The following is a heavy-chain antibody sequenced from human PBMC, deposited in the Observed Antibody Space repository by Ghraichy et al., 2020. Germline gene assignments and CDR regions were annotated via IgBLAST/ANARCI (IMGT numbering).Heavy chain of an antibody. CDR2: ISSSSSYI. Sequence: GESLNISCAASGFSFNTYSMNWVRQAPGKGLEWVSSISSSSSYIYYADSVKGRFTISRDNAKNSLYLQMNSLRAEDTAMYYCARGRAAAGSSYYFDNWGQGTLVTVSS. D-gene: IGHD6-13*01. CDR1: GFSFNTYS. J-gene: IGHJ4*02. CDR3: ARGRAAAGSSYYFDN. V-gene: IGHV3-21*01.